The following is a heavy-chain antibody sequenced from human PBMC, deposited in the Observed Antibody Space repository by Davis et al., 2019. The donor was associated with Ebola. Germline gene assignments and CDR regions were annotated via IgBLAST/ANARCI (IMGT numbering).Heavy chain of an antibody. D-gene: IGHD3-22*01. CDR1: GFTFSNAW. CDR2: IRSKANSYAT. CDR3: TSPDT. V-gene: IGHV3-73*01. Sequence: GESLKISCAASGFTFSNAWMSWVRQAPGKGLEWVGRIRSKANSYATAYAASVKGRFTISRDDSKNTAYLQMNSLKTEDTAVYYCTSPDTWGQGTLVTVSS. J-gene: IGHJ5*02.